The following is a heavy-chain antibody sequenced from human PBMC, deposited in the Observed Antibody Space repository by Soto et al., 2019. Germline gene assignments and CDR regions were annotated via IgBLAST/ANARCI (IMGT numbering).Heavy chain of an antibody. Sequence: SETLSLTCTVSGGSIGSGGYYWSGIRQHPGKGLEWIGYIYYSGSTYYNPSLKSRVTISVDTSKNQFSLKLSSVTAADTAVYYCARGGAFYDILTGYIPGHFDYWGQGTQVTVSS. V-gene: IGHV4-31*03. CDR2: IYYSGST. D-gene: IGHD3-9*01. J-gene: IGHJ4*02. CDR1: GGSIGSGGYY. CDR3: ARGGAFYDILTGYIPGHFDY.